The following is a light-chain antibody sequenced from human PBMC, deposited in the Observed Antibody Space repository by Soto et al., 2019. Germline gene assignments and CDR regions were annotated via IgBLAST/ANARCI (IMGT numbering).Light chain of an antibody. CDR2: STN. Sequence: QTVVTQEPSFSVSPGGTVTLTCGLSSGSVSTSYYPSWYQQTPGQAPRTLIYSTNTRSSGVPDRFSGSILENKAALTITGAQADDESDYYCVLYMGSGYWVFGGGTKVTVL. V-gene: IGLV8-61*01. CDR3: VLYMGSGYWV. J-gene: IGLJ3*02. CDR1: SGSVSTSYY.